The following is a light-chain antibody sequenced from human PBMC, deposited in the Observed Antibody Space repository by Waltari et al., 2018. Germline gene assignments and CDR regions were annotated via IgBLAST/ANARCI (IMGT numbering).Light chain of an antibody. CDR1: RTNIGAFSD. Sequence: QSVLPQPPSLSGAPGPMITISCTRRRTNIGAFSDVPWYKQVPGTAPKVLMFGNNNRPSGVPDRFSGSKSGTSASLVISGLQAEDEAVYHCQSYDSVLSGVVFGGGTKVTVL. CDR2: GNN. CDR3: QSYDSVLSGVV. J-gene: IGLJ2*01. V-gene: IGLV1-40*01.